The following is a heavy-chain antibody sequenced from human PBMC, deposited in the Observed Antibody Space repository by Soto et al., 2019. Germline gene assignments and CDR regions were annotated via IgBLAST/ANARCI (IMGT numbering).Heavy chain of an antibody. CDR1: GFTFSSYA. CDR3: AIDHVAATVTTWGYYYGMDV. CDR2: ISDDGSNK. D-gene: IGHD4-17*01. V-gene: IGHV3-30-3*01. Sequence: GGSLRLSCAASGFTFSSYAMHWVRQAPGKGLEWVAVISDDGSNKYYADSVKGRFTISRDNSKNTLYLQMNSLRAEDTAVYYCAIDHVAATVTTWGYYYGMDVWGQGTTVTVSS. J-gene: IGHJ6*02.